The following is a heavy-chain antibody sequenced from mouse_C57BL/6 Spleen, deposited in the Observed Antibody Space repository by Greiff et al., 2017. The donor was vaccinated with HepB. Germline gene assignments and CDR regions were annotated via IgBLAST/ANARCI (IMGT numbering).Heavy chain of an antibody. CDR1: GYAFTNYL. J-gene: IGHJ2*01. CDR2: INPGSGGT. V-gene: IGHV1-54*01. CDR3: ASFDYYGSSLGY. D-gene: IGHD1-1*01. Sequence: VQLKESGAELVRPGTSVKVSCKASGYAFTNYLIEWVKQRPGQGLEWIGVINPGSGGTNYNEKFKGKATLTADKSSSTAYMQLSSLTSEDSAVYFCASFDYYGSSLGYWGQGTTLTVSS.